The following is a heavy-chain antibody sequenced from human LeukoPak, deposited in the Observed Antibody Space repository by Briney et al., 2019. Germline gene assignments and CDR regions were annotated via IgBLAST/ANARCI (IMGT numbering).Heavy chain of an antibody. CDR2: VNLQGST. CDR1: GGSITNTNY. CDR3: AREGGPYRPLDY. V-gene: IGHV4-4*02. Sequence: PSETLSLTCGVSGGSITNTNYWTWVRQPPGKGLEWIGEVNLQGSTNYNPSLMGRVAISVDTSENQISLQLTSVTAADTAVYYCAREGGPYRPLDYSGQGTLVTVSS. J-gene: IGHJ4*02.